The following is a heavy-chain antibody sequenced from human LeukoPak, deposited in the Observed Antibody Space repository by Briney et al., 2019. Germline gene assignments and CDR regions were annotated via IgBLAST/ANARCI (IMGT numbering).Heavy chain of an antibody. J-gene: IGHJ1*01. CDR2: IYYSGST. CDR3: ASGQLARYREYFQH. D-gene: IGHD6-13*01. V-gene: IGHV4-31*03. CDR1: GGSISSGGYY. Sequence: PSQTLSLTCTVSGGSISSGGYYWSWIRQHPGKGLEWIGYIYYSGSTYYNPSLKSRVTISVDTSKNQFSLKLSSVTAADTAVYYCASGQLARYREYFQHWGQGTLVTVSS.